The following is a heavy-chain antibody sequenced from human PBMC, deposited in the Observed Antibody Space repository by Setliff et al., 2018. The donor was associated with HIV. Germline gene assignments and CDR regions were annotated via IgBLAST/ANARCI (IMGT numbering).Heavy chain of an antibody. Sequence: GESLKISCQASGDKSMTYWIGWVRQMPVKGLEWMGIIFPGDSDTKYSPSFEGQVTISADKSINTAYLQWTSLRASDTAMYYCAKHMVRGAITGEAFDVWGQGTMVTVSS. CDR1: GDKSMTYW. CDR3: AKHMVRGAITGEAFDV. CDR2: IFPGDSDT. V-gene: IGHV5-51*01. D-gene: IGHD3-10*01. J-gene: IGHJ3*01.